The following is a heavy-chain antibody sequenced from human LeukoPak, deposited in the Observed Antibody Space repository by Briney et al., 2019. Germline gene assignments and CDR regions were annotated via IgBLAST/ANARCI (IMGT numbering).Heavy chain of an antibody. Sequence: ASVKVSCKASGYTFTSYGISWVRQAPGQGLEWMGWISAYNGNTNYAQKLQGRVTMTTDTSTSTAYMELSSLRSEDTAVYYCATDSVAVAGRAFGIWGQGTMVTVSS. CDR1: GYTFTSYG. J-gene: IGHJ3*02. V-gene: IGHV1-18*01. CDR2: ISAYNGNT. D-gene: IGHD6-19*01. CDR3: ATDSVAVAGRAFGI.